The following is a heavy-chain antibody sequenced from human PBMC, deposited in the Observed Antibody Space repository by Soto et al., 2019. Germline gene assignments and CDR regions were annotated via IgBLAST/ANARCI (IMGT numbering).Heavy chain of an antibody. Sequence: GGSLRLSCAASGFIFKMYWMHWVRQTPGKGLVWISRIYNDGSYTDYADSVKGRFTISRDNVNDTLYLQMNNLRAEDSGLYYCTRGPRPISTGTGAYWGQGTQVTAPQ. CDR2: IYNDGSYT. CDR1: GFIFKMYW. V-gene: IGHV3-74*01. J-gene: IGHJ4*02. D-gene: IGHD3-10*01. CDR3: TRGPRPISTGTGAY.